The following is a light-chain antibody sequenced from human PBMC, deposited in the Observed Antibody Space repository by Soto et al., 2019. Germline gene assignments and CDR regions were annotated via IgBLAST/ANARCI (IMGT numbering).Light chain of an antibody. J-gene: IGKJ1*01. Sequence: DIQMTQSPSTLSASVGDRVTITCRASQSINSWLAWYQQKPGKAPKLLIYDASSLESGVPSRFSGSGSGTEFTLTISSLQPDDFATYYCQQYRSYLWTFGQGTRVQIK. CDR1: QSINSW. V-gene: IGKV1-5*01. CDR2: DAS. CDR3: QQYRSYLWT.